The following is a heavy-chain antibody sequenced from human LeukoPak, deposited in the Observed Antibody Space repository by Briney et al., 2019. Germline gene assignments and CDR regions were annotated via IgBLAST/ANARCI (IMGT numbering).Heavy chain of an antibody. D-gene: IGHD2-2*01. CDR3: ASLGGRYCSSTSCYRYYYYGMDV. J-gene: IGHJ6*02. CDR2: INHSGST. V-gene: IGHV4-34*01. CDR1: GGSFSGYY. Sequence: SETLSLTCAVYGGSFSGYYWSWIRQPPRKGLEWIGEINHSGSTNYNPSLKSRVTISVDTSKNQFSLKLSSVAAADTAVYYCASLGGRYCSSTSCYRYYYYGMDVWGQGTTVTVSS.